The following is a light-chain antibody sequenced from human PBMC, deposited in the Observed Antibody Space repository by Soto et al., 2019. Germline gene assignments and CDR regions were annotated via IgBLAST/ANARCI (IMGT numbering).Light chain of an antibody. V-gene: IGKV3-20*01. CDR1: QSVNNNQ. J-gene: IGKJ1*01. CDR3: HEYFTSSQT. CDR2: GAS. Sequence: EVVLTQSPGTLSLSPGERATLSCRASQSVNNNQLAWYQQKPGQAPRLLIYGASNRATGIPDRFSGSGSGTDFTLTIARLKPEDFAVFYCHEYFTSSQTFGQGTKVEIK.